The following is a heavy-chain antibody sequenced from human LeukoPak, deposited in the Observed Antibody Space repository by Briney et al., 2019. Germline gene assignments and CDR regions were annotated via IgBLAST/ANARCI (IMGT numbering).Heavy chain of an antibody. J-gene: IGHJ4*02. CDR1: GLTFSNYW. Sequence: GGSLRLSCAASGLTFSNYWMDWVRQAPGKGLEWVANIKQDGCEKNYVDSVKGRFIISRDNAKNSLYLQMNTLRADDTAVYYCARDGFGTGSNWGQGTLVTVSS. D-gene: IGHD3-16*01. CDR3: ARDGFGTGSN. CDR2: IKQDGCEK. V-gene: IGHV3-7*03.